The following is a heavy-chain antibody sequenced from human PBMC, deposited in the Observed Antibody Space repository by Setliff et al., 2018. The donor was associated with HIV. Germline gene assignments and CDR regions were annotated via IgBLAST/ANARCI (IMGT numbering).Heavy chain of an antibody. CDR3: ARVRLTMIMMVDYFDQ. Sequence: PSETLSLTCSVSGGSISNFYWSWIRQPPGKGLEWVGHIYSTGDTNYNPSLKSRVTLSADTSKNQLSLSLTSVTAADTAVYYCARVRLTMIMMVDYFDQWGQGTPVTVSS. CDR1: GGSISNFY. J-gene: IGHJ4*02. V-gene: IGHV4-4*07. D-gene: IGHD3-22*01. CDR2: IYSTGDT.